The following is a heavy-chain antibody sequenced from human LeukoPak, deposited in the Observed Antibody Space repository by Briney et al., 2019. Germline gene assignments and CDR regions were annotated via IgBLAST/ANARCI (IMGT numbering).Heavy chain of an antibody. J-gene: IGHJ5*02. CDR1: GGSISSSSYY. CDR2: IYYSGST. CDR3: ARGYSYGYHPYPLNWFDP. V-gene: IGHV4-39*07. Sequence: PSETLSLTCTVSGGSISSSSYYWGWIRQPPGKGLEWIGSIYYSGSTYYNPSLKSRVTISVDTSKNQFSLKLSSVTAADTAVYYCARGYSYGYHPYPLNWFDPWGQGTLVTVSS. D-gene: IGHD5-18*01.